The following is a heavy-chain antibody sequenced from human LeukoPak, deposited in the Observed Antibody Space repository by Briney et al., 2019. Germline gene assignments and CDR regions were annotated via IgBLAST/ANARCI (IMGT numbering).Heavy chain of an antibody. V-gene: IGHV3-48*03. D-gene: IGHD2-2*01. Sequence: GGSLRLSCAAPGFTFSSYEMNWVRQAPGKGLQWVSYISSSGSAIYYADSVKGRFTISRGNAKNSLYLQMDSLRAEDTAVYYCARGMPAGYWGQGTLVTVSS. J-gene: IGHJ4*02. CDR1: GFTFSSYE. CDR2: ISSSGSAI. CDR3: ARGMPAGY.